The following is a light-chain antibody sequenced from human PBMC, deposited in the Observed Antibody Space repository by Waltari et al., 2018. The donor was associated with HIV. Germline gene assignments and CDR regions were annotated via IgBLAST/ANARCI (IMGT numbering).Light chain of an antibody. CDR3: QQYDNFPL. Sequence: DIQLTQSPTSLSASVGDRVTITCQASQDISNYLSWYQQKPGKAPKLLIYGASNLETGVPSRFSGSGSGANFTFTISSLLPEDIATYYCQQYDNFPLFGEGTKVEIK. J-gene: IGKJ1*01. V-gene: IGKV1-33*01. CDR2: GAS. CDR1: QDISNY.